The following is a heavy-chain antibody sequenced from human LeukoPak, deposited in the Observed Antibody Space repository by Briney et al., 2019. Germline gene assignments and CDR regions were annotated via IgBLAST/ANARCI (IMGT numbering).Heavy chain of an antibody. Sequence: SETLSLTCAVYGGSSSGYYWSWIRQPPGKGLEWIGEINHSGSTNYNPSLKSRVTISVDTSKNQFSLKLSSVTAADTAVYYCARGQRGSYGSGSYSYFDYWGQGTLVTVSS. V-gene: IGHV4-34*01. D-gene: IGHD3-10*01. CDR1: GGSSSGYY. J-gene: IGHJ4*02. CDR3: ARGQRGSYGSGSYSYFDY. CDR2: INHSGST.